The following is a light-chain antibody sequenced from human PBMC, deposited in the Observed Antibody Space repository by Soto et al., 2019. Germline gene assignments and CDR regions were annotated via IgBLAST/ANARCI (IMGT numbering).Light chain of an antibody. CDR3: CSYAGSSTFV. Sequence: QSARTQPASVSGSPGQSITISCTGTSSYFGTYNLVSWYQHHPGKAPKLLIYEATKRPPGVSDRFSGSKSGNTASLTISGLQAEDGADYYCCSYAGSSTFVFETGTKVTVL. CDR2: EAT. CDR1: SSYFGTYNL. V-gene: IGLV2-23*01. J-gene: IGLJ1*01.